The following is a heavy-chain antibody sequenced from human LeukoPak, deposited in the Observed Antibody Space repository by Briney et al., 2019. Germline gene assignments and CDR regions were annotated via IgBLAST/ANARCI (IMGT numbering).Heavy chain of an antibody. CDR1: GGSISGYY. CDR2: IYYSGST. Sequence: SETLSLTCTVSGGSISGYYWSWIRQPPGKGLEWIGYIYYSGSTNYNPSLKSRVTISVDTSKNQFSLKLSSVTAADTAVYYCARSDTAMVNLDYWGQGTLVTVSS. D-gene: IGHD5-18*01. V-gene: IGHV4-59*08. CDR3: ARSDTAMVNLDY. J-gene: IGHJ4*02.